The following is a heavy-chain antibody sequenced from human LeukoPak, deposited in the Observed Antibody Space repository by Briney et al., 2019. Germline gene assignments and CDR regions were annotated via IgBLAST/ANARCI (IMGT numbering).Heavy chain of an antibody. CDR2: INSDGSPT. CDR3: VREGYDSSGFDY. CDR1: GFTFSTYW. Sequence: GGSLSLSCAASGFTFSTYWMHWVRQGSGKGLVWVSRINSDGSPTSYAGSVKGRFTISRDNAKNTLYLQMNSLRAEDTAVYYCVREGYDSSGFDYWGQGTLVTVSS. V-gene: IGHV3-74*01. J-gene: IGHJ4*02. D-gene: IGHD3-22*01.